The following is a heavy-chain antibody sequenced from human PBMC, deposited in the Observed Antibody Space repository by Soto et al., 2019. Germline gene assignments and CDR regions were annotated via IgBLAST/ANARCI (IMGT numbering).Heavy chain of an antibody. Sequence: GGSLRLSCAASGFTFTNYVMSWVRQAPGKGLEWVAAISVSGGSTFYADSVKGRFIVSRDNAKNSLYLQMNSLRAEDTAVYYCAIERVGATSVHVFAVWGQGTMATVPS. J-gene: IGHJ3*01. V-gene: IGHV3-23*01. CDR3: AIERVGATSVHVFAV. CDR1: GFTFTNYV. D-gene: IGHD1-26*01. CDR2: ISVSGGST.